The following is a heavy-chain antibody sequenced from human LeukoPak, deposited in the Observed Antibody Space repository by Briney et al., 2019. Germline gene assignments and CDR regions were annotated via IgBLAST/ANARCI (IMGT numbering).Heavy chain of an antibody. D-gene: IGHD4-23*01. Sequence: VASVKVSCKASGYTFTSYDINWVRQATGQGLEWMGWMNPNSGNTGYAQKFQGRVTITRNTSISTAYMELSSLRSEDTAVYYCAKMKPMTRGGNSYHFDYWGQGTLVTVSS. CDR3: AKMKPMTRGGNSYHFDY. J-gene: IGHJ4*02. CDR2: MNPNSGNT. CDR1: GYTFTSYD. V-gene: IGHV1-8*03.